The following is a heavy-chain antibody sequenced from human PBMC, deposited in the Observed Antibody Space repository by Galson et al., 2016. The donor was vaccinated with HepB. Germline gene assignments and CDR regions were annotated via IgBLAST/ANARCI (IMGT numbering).Heavy chain of an antibody. J-gene: IGHJ4*02. Sequence: SLRLSCAASGFTFSSSAMVWVRQASGKGLEWISAISGSDGRTYYADSVKGRFTISRDNSKNTLFLQMNSLRDEDTAVYFCARAAGDYGNDGFPNFDYWGQGTLVTVSS. V-gene: IGHV3-23*01. CDR2: ISGSDGRT. D-gene: IGHD4-17*01. CDR1: GFTFSSSA. CDR3: ARAAGDYGNDGFPNFDY.